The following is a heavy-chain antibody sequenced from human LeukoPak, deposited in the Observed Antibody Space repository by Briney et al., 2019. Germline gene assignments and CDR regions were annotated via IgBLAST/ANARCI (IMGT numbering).Heavy chain of an antibody. J-gene: IGHJ3*02. CDR3: ARESAYPFHI. CDR2: IPYDGSTK. D-gene: IGHD3-16*01. CDR1: GFTFSDYN. Sequence: GGSLRLSCAASGFTFSDYNRHWVRQTPGKGLEWVAFIPYDGSTKSYADSVKGRFTISRTNYKKTLFLQRNSLRGDDTAVYDSARESAYPFHIGGRGTKVTVSS. V-gene: IGHV3-30*02.